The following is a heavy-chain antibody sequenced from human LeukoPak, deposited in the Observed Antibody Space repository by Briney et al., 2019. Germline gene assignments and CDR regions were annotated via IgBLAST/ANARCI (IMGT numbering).Heavy chain of an antibody. V-gene: IGHV4-4*07. CDR1: GGSITSYY. J-gene: IGHJ5*02. CDR3: ARDNSYGPFDP. CDR2: IYTSGTI. Sequence: PSETLSLTCTVSGGSITSYYYNWIGQPAGKGLEWIGRIYTSGTINYNPSLKSRVTMSVDTSKNQFSLKLSSVTAADTAVYYCARDNSYGPFDPWGQGTLVTVSS. D-gene: IGHD3-10*01.